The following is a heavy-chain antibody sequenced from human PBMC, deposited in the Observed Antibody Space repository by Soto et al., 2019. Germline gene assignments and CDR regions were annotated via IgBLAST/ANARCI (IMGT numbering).Heavy chain of an antibody. Sequence: GGSLRLSCAASGFTFSSYAMSWVRQAPGKGLEWVSAISGSGGSTYYADSVKGRFTISRDNSKNTLYLQMNSLRAEDTAVHYCAKDRSSGWYWGRFDYWGQGTLVTVSS. CDR2: ISGSGGST. D-gene: IGHD6-19*01. CDR1: GFTFSSYA. V-gene: IGHV3-23*01. J-gene: IGHJ4*02. CDR3: AKDRSSGWYWGRFDY.